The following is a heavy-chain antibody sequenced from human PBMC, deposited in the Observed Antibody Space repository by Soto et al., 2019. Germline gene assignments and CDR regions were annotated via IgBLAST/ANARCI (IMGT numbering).Heavy chain of an antibody. CDR3: AGEDTAMVTN. J-gene: IGHJ4*02. D-gene: IGHD5-18*01. V-gene: IGHV4-31*03. Sequence: QVQLQESGPGLVKPSQTLSLTCTVSGGSISSGGYYWSWIRQHPGKGLEWIGYIYYSGCTYYNPSLKSRVTISVDTSKNQFSLKLSSAPAADTAVYYCAGEDTAMVTNWGQGTLVTVSS. CDR1: GGSISSGGYY. CDR2: IYYSGCT.